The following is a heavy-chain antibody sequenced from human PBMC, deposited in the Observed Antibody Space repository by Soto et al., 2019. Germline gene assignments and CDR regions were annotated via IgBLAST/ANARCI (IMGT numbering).Heavy chain of an antibody. D-gene: IGHD3-3*01. CDR1: GFTFSSYS. J-gene: IGHJ4*02. CDR3: ARGRRRLRFLEWIPRAIDY. Sequence: GSLRLSCAASGFTFSSYSMNWVRQAPGKGLEWVSSISSSSSYIYYADSVKGRFTISRDNAKNSLYLQMNSLRAEDTAVYYCARGRRRLRFLEWIPRAIDYWGQGTLVTVSS. V-gene: IGHV3-21*01. CDR2: ISSSSSYI.